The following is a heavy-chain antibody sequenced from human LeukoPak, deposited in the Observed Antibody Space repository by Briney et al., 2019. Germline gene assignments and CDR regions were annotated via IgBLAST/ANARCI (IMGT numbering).Heavy chain of an antibody. D-gene: IGHD6-19*01. Sequence: ASVKVSCKASGYTFTSYDINWVRQATGQGLEWMGWMNPNSGNTGYAQKFQGRVTMTRDTSISTAYMELSRLRSDDTAVYYCARAVAGTCFDYWGQGTLVTVSS. CDR2: MNPNSGNT. V-gene: IGHV1-8*01. CDR1: GYTFTSYD. CDR3: ARAVAGTCFDY. J-gene: IGHJ4*02.